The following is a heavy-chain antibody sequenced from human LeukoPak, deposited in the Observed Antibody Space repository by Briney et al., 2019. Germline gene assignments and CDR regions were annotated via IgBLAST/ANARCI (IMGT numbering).Heavy chain of an antibody. Sequence: GGSLRLSCAASGFTFSSYAMSWVRQAPGKGLEWVSAISGSGGSTYYADSVKGRFTISRDNSKNTLYLQMNSLRAEDTAVYYCAKDHGYCSGGSCYEGDAFDIWGQGTMVTVSS. V-gene: IGHV3-23*01. CDR2: ISGSGGST. D-gene: IGHD2-15*01. J-gene: IGHJ3*02. CDR1: GFTFSSYA. CDR3: AKDHGYCSGGSCYEGDAFDI.